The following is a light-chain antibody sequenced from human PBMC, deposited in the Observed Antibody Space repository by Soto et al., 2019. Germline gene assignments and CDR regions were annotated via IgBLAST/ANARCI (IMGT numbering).Light chain of an antibody. CDR2: AAS. J-gene: IGKJ2*01. Sequence: ETVLTQSPGTLSVSPGEKVPLSCRASQRVINNNLAWFQQKPGQPPRILRHAASPRAVGSPFKFSGGGSGTEFTLASSRLEPAAFAVYSCHQYGDAAYTFGPGTNVEIK. CDR1: QRVINNN. V-gene: IGKV3-20*01. CDR3: HQYGDAAYT.